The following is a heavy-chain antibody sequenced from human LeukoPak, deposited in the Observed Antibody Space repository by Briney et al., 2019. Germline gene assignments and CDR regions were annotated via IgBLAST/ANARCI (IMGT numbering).Heavy chain of an antibody. CDR2: TYYRSTWYN. D-gene: IGHD2-2*01. V-gene: IGHV6-1*01. CDR1: GDSVPSNSVT. Sequence: SQTLSLTCAISGDSVPSNSVTWNWIRQSPPRGLEWLGRTYYRSTWYNDYAVSVRGRITVNPDTSQNQFSLHLNSVTPEDTAVYYCARRLTQYDCFDPWGQGILVTVSS. CDR3: ARRLTQYDCFDP. J-gene: IGHJ5*02.